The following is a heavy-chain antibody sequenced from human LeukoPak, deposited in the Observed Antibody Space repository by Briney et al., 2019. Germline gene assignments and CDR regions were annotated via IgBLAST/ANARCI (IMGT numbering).Heavy chain of an antibody. CDR1: GFTFSSYG. V-gene: IGHV3-30*02. CDR3: AKDHIVVGLRLGELSLQEKGVDY. J-gene: IGHJ4*02. Sequence: GGSLRLSCAASGFTFSSYGMHWVRQAPGKGLEWVAFIRYDGSNKYYADSVKGRFTISRDNSKNTLYLQMNSLRAEDTAVYYCAKDHIVVGLRLGELSLQEKGVDYWGQGTLVTVSS. CDR2: IRYDGSNK. D-gene: IGHD3-16*02.